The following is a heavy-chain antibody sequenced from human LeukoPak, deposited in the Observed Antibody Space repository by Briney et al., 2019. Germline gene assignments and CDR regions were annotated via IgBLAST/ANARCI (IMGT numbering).Heavy chain of an antibody. CDR3: GKDIGSSGEQWLVYYYYGMDV. V-gene: IGHV3-9*01. CDR2: ISWNSGSI. J-gene: IGHJ6*02. CDR1: GFTFDDYA. D-gene: IGHD6-19*01. Sequence: GGSLRLSCAASGFTFDDYAMHWVRQAPGKGLEWVSGISWNSGSIGYADSVKGRFTISRDNAKNSLYLQMNSLRAEDTALYYRGKDIGSSGEQWLVYYYYGMDVWGQGTTVTVSS.